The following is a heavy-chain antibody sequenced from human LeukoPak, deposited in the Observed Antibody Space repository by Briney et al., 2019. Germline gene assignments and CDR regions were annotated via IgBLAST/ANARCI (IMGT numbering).Heavy chain of an antibody. Sequence: GGSLRLSCAASGFTFSSYWMSWVRQAPGKGLEWVANIKQDGSEKYYVASVKGRFTISRDNAKNSLYLQMNSLRAEDTAVYYCARVGSGWTRGYLDYWGQGTLVTVSS. J-gene: IGHJ4*02. CDR3: ARVGSGWTRGYLDY. D-gene: IGHD6-19*01. V-gene: IGHV3-7*05. CDR2: IKQDGSEK. CDR1: GFTFSSYW.